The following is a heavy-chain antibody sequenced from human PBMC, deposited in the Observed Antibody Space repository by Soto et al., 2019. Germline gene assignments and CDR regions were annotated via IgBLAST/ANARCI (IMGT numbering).Heavy chain of an antibody. CDR3: ARELLFYDSDGFSWDDAFDI. Sequence: PSETVSPTCAVSGGSLISSAYSLSCIRQPPGNGLELIGFIYQSGSTYYNPSLKSRVTMSLDRPKNQFSLKLSSVTAADTAVYYCARELLFYDSDGFSWDDAFDIWAQGTMVTVS. CDR2: IYQSGST. V-gene: IGHV4-30-2*01. J-gene: IGHJ3*02. D-gene: IGHD3-22*01. CDR1: GGSLISSAYS.